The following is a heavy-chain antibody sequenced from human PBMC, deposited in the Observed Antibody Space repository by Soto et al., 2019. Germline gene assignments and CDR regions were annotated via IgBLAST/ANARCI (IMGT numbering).Heavy chain of an antibody. CDR3: ARASDPVGGAFDI. Sequence: SVKVSCKASGGTFSSYTISWVRQAPGQGLEWMGRIIPILGIANYAQKFQGRVTITADKSTSPAYMEPSSLKSEETAVYYCARASDPVGGAFDIWGQGTMVTVSS. CDR2: IIPILGIA. J-gene: IGHJ3*02. CDR1: GGTFSSYT. D-gene: IGHD3-16*01. V-gene: IGHV1-69*02.